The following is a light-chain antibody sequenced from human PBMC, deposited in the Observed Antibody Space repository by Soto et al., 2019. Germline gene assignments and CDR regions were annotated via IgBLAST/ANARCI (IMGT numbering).Light chain of an antibody. CDR3: QQYSTYLT. V-gene: IGKV1-5*01. Sequence: DIQMTQFPSTLSASVGDRVTLTCRASQSIGTWLAWYQLKPGKAPKLLIFDASNSESEVPSRFSGSGSGTEFIVIISSLQPSDFAIYYCQQYSTYLTFGQGTKVEMK. CDR1: QSIGTW. J-gene: IGKJ1*01. CDR2: DAS.